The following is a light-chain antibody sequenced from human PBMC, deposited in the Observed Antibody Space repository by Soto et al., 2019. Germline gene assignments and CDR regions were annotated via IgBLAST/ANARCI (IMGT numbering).Light chain of an antibody. CDR2: DVT. CDR3: SSYTSSSTYV. V-gene: IGLV2-14*01. J-gene: IGLJ1*01. Sequence: QSVLTQPASVSGSPGQSIAISCTGTSSDVGGYNYVSWYQQHPGKAPKLIIYDVTNRPSGVSNRFSGSKSGNTASLTISGLQAEDEADYYCSSYTSSSTYVFGTATKATVL. CDR1: SSDVGGYNY.